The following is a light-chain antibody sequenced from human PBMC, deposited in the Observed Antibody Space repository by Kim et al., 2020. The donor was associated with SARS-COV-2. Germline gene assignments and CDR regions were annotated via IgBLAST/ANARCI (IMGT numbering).Light chain of an antibody. CDR2: DVS. CDR1: SSDVVGYNN. CDR3: STYTRTSNTGV. Sequence: PTITSSTGTSSDVVGYNNVVSYQQHPGKAPKLMIYDVSNRRSGVFNRRFGSKSGNKASPITSGLQAEDEEDYYCSTYTRTSNTGVFGTGTKVTVL. J-gene: IGLJ1*01. V-gene: IGLV2-14*03.